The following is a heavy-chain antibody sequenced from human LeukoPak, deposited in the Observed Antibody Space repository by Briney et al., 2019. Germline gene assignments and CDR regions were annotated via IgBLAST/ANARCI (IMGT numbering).Heavy chain of an antibody. CDR3: ARDRPDYDYVWGSYRPYYYYGMDV. V-gene: IGHV3-53*01. J-gene: IGHJ6*02. Sequence: GGSLRLSCAASGVTVSSNYMSWVRQAPGKGLEWVSVIYSGGSTYYADSVKGRFTISRDNSKNTLYLQMNSLRAEDTAVYYCARDRPDYDYVWGSYRPYYYYGMDVWGQGTTVTVSS. D-gene: IGHD3-16*02. CDR2: IYSGGST. CDR1: GVTVSSNY.